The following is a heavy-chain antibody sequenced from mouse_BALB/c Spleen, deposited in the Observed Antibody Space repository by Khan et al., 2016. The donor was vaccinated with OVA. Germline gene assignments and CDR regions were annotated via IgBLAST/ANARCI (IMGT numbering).Heavy chain of an antibody. V-gene: IGHV1-31*01. CDR3: TRHGYVAWFTY. Sequence: VQLQQSGPELMKPGASVKISCKASGYSFTSYYIHWIIESHGTSLEWIGYIDPFSGATTYNQKFKGKATLTVDKSSNTAYIHLRNLTSEDSAVYYCTRHGYVAWFTYWGQGTLVTVSA. CDR1: GYSFTSYY. J-gene: IGHJ3*01. D-gene: IGHD2-2*01. CDR2: IDPFSGAT.